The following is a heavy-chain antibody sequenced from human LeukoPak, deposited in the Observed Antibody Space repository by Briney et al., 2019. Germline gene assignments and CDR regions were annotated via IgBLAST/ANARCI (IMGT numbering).Heavy chain of an antibody. CDR3: ARGSSYSSSSWDYYYYYMDV. CDR1: GGSISSYY. CDR2: IYYSGST. J-gene: IGHJ6*03. Sequence: PSETLSLTCTVSGGSISSYYWSWIRQPPGKGLEWIGYIYYSGSTNYNPSLKSRVTISVDTSKNQFSLKLSSVTAADTAVYYCARGSSYSSSSWDYYYYYMDVWGQGTLVTVSS. D-gene: IGHD6-6*01. V-gene: IGHV4-59*01.